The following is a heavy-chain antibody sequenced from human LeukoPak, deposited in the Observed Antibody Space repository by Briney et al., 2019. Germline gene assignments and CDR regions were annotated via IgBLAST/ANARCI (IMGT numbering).Heavy chain of an antibody. Sequence: ASVKVSCKASGGTFISHAISWVRQAPGQGLEWMGRIIPVTGLGNNAPKFQGRVTVTADKSTNTVYMELNSLTSEDTGIYYCARADDSSGYYPCYWGQGTLVTVSS. CDR2: IIPVTGLG. CDR3: ARADDSSGYYPCY. CDR1: GGTFISHA. V-gene: IGHV1-69*04. D-gene: IGHD3-22*01. J-gene: IGHJ4*02.